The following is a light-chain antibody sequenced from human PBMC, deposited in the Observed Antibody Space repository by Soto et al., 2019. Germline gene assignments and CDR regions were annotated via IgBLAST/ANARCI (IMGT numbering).Light chain of an antibody. V-gene: IGKV3-20*01. J-gene: IGKJ1*01. CDR1: QSVRSSY. CDR3: QQYGSSPRT. CDR2: DAS. Sequence: EIVLTQSPGTLSLSPGEIATLSCRASQSVRSSYLAWYQQKPGQAPRLLICDASSRATGIPDRFSGSGSGTDFTLTISRREPEGFAVYYCQQYGSSPRTFGQGTKVEIK.